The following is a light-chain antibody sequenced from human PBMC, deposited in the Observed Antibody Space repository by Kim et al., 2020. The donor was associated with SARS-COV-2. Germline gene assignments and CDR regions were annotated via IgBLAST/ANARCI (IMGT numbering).Light chain of an antibody. CDR3: QTWGTVIQV. CDR2: LNSDGSH. J-gene: IGLJ3*02. Sequence: QLVLTQSPSASASLGASVKLTCTLSSGHSSYAIAWHQQQPEKGPRYLMKLNSDGSHSKGDGIPDRFSGSSSGAERYLTISSLKSENEADYYCQTWGTVIQVFGGGTQLTVL. V-gene: IGLV4-69*01. CDR1: SGHSSYA.